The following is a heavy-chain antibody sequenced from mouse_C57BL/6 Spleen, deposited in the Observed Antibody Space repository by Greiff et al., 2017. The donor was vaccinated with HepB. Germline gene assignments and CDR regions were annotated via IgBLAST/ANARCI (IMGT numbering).Heavy chain of an antibody. CDR2: IHPNSGST. CDR1: GYTFTSYW. V-gene: IGHV1-64*01. J-gene: IGHJ4*01. Sequence: QVQLQQPGAELVKPGASVKLSCKASGYTFTSYWMHWVKQRPGQGLEWIGMIHPNSGSTNYNEKFKSKATLTVDKSSSTAYMQLSSLTSEDSAVYYCARRTMVTTGYYYAMDYWGQGTSVTVSS. D-gene: IGHD2-2*01. CDR3: ARRTMVTTGYYYAMDY.